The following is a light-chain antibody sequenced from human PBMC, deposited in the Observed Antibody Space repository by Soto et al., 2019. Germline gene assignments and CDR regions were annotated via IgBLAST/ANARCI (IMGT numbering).Light chain of an antibody. Sequence: DIQMTQSPSTLSASVGDRVTITCRASHDIGTWLAWYQQKPGNAPKLLIYAAFILQSGIPSRFSGYGSGTDFTLSISSLQPEDFATYYCQQADSFPITFGQGTRLEIK. V-gene: IGKV1-12*01. CDR3: QQADSFPIT. CDR2: AAF. CDR1: HDIGTW. J-gene: IGKJ5*01.